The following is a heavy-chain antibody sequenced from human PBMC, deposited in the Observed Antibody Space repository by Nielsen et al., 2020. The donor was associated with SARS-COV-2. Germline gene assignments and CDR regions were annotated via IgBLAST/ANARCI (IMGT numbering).Heavy chain of an antibody. CDR3: ATESFGELLSWFDP. CDR1: GYTLTELS. D-gene: IGHD3-10*01. V-gene: IGHV1-24*01. Sequence: ASVKVSCKVSGYTLTELSMHWVRQAPGKGLEWMGGFDPEDAETIYAQKFQGRVTMTEDTSTDTAYMELSSLRSEDTAVYYCATESFGELLSWFDPWGQGTLVTVSS. CDR2: FDPEDAET. J-gene: IGHJ5*02.